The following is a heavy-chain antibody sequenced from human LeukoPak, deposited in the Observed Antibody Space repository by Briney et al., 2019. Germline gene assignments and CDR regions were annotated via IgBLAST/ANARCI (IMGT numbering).Heavy chain of an antibody. Sequence: GASVKVSCKASGGTFSSYAISWVRQAPGQGLEWMGRSIPIFGIANYAQKFQGRVTITADKSTSTAYMELSSLRSEDTAVYYCARESERFATRPHYNWFDPWGQGTLVTVSS. CDR3: ARESERFATRPHYNWFDP. V-gene: IGHV1-69*04. CDR1: GGTFSSYA. J-gene: IGHJ5*02. D-gene: IGHD3-3*01. CDR2: SIPIFGIA.